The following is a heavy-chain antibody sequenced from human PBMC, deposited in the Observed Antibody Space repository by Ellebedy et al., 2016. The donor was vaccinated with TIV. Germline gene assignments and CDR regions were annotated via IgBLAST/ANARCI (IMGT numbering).Heavy chain of an antibody. CDR1: GFTFASYA. CDR2: MRGGGGYS. D-gene: IGHD5-18*01. CDR3: AKASREGYNYGCVFDY. J-gene: IGHJ4*02. Sequence: PGGSLRLSCAASGFTFASYAMTWVRQAPGKGLEWVSCMRGGGGYSYYADSVKGRFTISRDNSKDTVYLQMSSLRAEDTAVYYCAKASREGYNYGCVFDYWGQGSRVTVSS. V-gene: IGHV3-23*01.